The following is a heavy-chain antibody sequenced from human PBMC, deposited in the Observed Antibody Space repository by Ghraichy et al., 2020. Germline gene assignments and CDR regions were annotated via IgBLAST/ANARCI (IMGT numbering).Heavy chain of an antibody. Sequence: GGSLRLSCAASGFTFSSYAMSWVRQAPGKGLEWVSAISGSGGSTYYADSVKGRFTISRDNSKNTLYLQMNSLRAEDTAVYYCAKGFTPGGRYGGYEAGGDYWGQGTLVTVSS. CDR2: ISGSGGST. CDR3: AKGFTPGGRYGGYEAGGDY. D-gene: IGHD5-12*01. CDR1: GFTFSSYA. V-gene: IGHV3-23*01. J-gene: IGHJ4*02.